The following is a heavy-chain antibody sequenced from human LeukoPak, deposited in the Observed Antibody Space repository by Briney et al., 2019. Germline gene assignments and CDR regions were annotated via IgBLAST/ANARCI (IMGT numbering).Heavy chain of an antibody. Sequence: GGSLRLSCAASGFDFSSNWMHWVRHAPGQGLVWVSRIKGDGIGTNYADSVKGRFTISRDNAKNSLYLQMNSLRAEDTALYYCAKGRSDYDSSGSDAFDIWGQGTMVTVSS. V-gene: IGHV3-74*01. J-gene: IGHJ3*02. CDR2: IKGDGIGT. CDR3: AKGRSDYDSSGSDAFDI. D-gene: IGHD3-22*01. CDR1: GFDFSSNW.